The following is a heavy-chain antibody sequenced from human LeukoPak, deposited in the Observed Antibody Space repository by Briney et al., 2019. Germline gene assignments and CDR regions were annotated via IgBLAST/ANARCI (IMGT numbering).Heavy chain of an antibody. CDR3: AKDKISPGEDSFDIVVVTAQGVANTYYGH. CDR2: IRYDGSSE. V-gene: IGHV3-30*02. Sequence: PGGSLRLSCAASGFTFSTYGMHWVRQAPGKGLDWVAFIRYDGSSEYYADSVKGRFTISRDNSKNTLYLQMNSLRAEDTAVYHCAKDKISPGEDSFDIVVVTAQGVANTYYGHWGQGTLVTVSS. D-gene: IGHD2-21*02. CDR1: GFTFSTYG. J-gene: IGHJ4*02.